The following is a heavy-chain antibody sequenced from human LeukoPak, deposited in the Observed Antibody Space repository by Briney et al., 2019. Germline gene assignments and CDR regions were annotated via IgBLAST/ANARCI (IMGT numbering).Heavy chain of an antibody. CDR2: IKQDGSEK. CDR1: GFTFSSYW. CDR3: AKAKTPANY. Sequence: GGSLRLSCAASGFTFSSYWMSWVRQAPGKGPEWVANIKQDGSEKYYVDSVKGRFTISRDNSKNTLYLQMNSLRAEDTAVYYCAKAKTPANYWGQGTLVTVSS. J-gene: IGHJ4*02. V-gene: IGHV3-7*03.